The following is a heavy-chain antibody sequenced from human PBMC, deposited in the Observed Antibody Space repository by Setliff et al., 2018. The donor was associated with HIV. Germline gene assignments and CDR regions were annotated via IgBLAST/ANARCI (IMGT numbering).Heavy chain of an antibody. V-gene: IGHV5-51*01. CDR2: VFPDDSDT. CDR3: ARSMGFKATTRLDF. J-gene: IGHJ4*02. Sequence: PGESLKISCQASGYSFTTLWIAWVRQMPGKGLEWMGIVFPDDSDTRYSPSFQGQVSMSADKSINTAYLQWSSLKASDTAVYYCARSMGFKATTRLDFWGPGTLVTV. D-gene: IGHD3-10*01. CDR1: GYSFTTLW.